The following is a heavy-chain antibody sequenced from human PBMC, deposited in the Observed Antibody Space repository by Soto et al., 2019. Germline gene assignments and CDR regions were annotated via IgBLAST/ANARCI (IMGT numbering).Heavy chain of an antibody. CDR1: GGSISSYY. V-gene: IGHV4-59*01. Sequence: SETLSLTCTVSGGSISSYYWSWIRQPPGKGLEWIGYIYYSGSTNCNPSLKSRVTISVDTSKNQFSLKLSSVTAADTAVYYCARDLSDYWGQGTLVTVSS. CDR3: ARDLSDY. J-gene: IGHJ4*02. CDR2: IYYSGST.